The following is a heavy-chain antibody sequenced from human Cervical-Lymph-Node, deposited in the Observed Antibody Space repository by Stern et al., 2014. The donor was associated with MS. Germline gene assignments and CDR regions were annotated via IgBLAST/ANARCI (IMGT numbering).Heavy chain of an antibody. J-gene: IGHJ4*02. CDR3: AREATRIVVGIDY. CDR2: LNPTSDDP. D-gene: IGHD1-26*01. CDR1: GYTFTAFF. V-gene: IGHV1-2*06. Sequence: VQLVESGTQMQKPGASVKVSCKASGYTFTAFFIHWVRQVPGQGLEWMGRLNPTSDDPTYAQNFRDRVTLTSDTSIGTAYLELSRLTSADTAVYYCAREATRIVVGIDYWGQGTQVTVSS.